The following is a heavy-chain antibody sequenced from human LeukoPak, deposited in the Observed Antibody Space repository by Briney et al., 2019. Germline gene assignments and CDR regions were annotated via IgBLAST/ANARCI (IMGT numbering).Heavy chain of an antibody. CDR2: ISGSGGST. CDR1: GFTFSSYA. CDR3: AKVSGGGLYYDGMDV. Sequence: PGGSLRLSCAAPGFTFSSYAMHWVRQAPGKGLEWVSAISGSGGSTYYADSVKGRFTISRDSSKNTLYPQMNSLRAEDTAVYYCAKVSGGGLYYDGMDVWGQGTTVTVSS. V-gene: IGHV3-23*01. D-gene: IGHD1-14*01. J-gene: IGHJ6*02.